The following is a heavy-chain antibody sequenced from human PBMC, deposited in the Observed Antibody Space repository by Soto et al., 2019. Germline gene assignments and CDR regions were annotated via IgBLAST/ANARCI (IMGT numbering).Heavy chain of an antibody. CDR2: ISGSGGST. J-gene: IGHJ4*02. D-gene: IGHD6-19*01. CDR3: ARRSSGWYFDY. Sequence: EVQLLESGGGLVQPGGSLRLSCAASGFTFSSYAMSWVRQAPGKGLEWVSAISGSGGSTYYADSVKGRFTISRDNSKKTMYLQMNSLSAEDTAVYYCARRSSGWYFDYWGQGDLVTVSS. V-gene: IGHV3-23*01. CDR1: GFTFSSYA.